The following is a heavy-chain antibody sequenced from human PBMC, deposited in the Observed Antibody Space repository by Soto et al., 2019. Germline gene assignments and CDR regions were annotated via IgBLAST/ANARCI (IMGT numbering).Heavy chain of an antibody. J-gene: IGHJ6*02. V-gene: IGHV3-30-3*01. CDR1: GFTFSSYA. CDR2: ISYDGSNK. Sequence: GGSLRLSCAASGFTFSSYAMHWFRQAPGKGLEWVAVISYDGSNKYYADSVKGRFTISRDNSKNTLYLQMNSLRAEDTAVYYCARERTMADYYGMDVWGQGTTVTVSS. D-gene: IGHD3-10*01. CDR3: ARERTMADYYGMDV.